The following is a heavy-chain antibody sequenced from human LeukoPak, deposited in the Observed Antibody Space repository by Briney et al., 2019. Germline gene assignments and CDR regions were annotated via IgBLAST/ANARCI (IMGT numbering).Heavy chain of an antibody. J-gene: IGHJ3*02. V-gene: IGHV3-21*01. CDR1: GFTFSSYS. D-gene: IGHD1-26*01. Sequence: GGSLRLSCAASGFTFSSYSMNCVRQAPGKGLEWVSSISSSSSYIYYADSVKGRFTISRDNAKNSLYLQMNSLRAEDTAVYYCARARRGSYLVDAFDIWGQGTMVTVSS. CDR3: ARARRGSYLVDAFDI. CDR2: ISSSSSYI.